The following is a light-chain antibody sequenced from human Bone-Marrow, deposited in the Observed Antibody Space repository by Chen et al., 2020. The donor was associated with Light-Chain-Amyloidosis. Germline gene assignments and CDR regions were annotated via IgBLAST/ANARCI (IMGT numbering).Light chain of an antibody. CDR3: CSYAGSSTWV. V-gene: IGLV2-23*02. CDR1: SRDVGNYNL. CDR2: DVT. Sequence: QSALTQPASVSGSPGQSITISCTGTSRDVGNYNLVSWYQQHPGKAPKLMIYDVTKRPSGVSNRFSGSKSGHTASLTISGLQAEDEADYHCCSYAGSSTWVFGGGTKLTVL. J-gene: IGLJ3*02.